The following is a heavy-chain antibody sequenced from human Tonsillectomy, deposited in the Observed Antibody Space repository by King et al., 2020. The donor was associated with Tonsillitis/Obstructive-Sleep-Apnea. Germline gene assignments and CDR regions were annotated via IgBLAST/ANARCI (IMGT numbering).Heavy chain of an antibody. V-gene: IGHV4-59*01. CDR2: IYYSGST. J-gene: IGHJ5*02. CDR1: GGSISSYY. Sequence: QLQESGPGLVKPSETLSLTCTVSGGSISSYYWSWIRQPPGKGLEWIGYIYYSGSTNYNPSLKSRVTISVDTSKNQFSLKLSSVTAADTAVYYCARYPAKDWFDPWGQGTLVTVSS. CDR3: ARYPAKDWFDP.